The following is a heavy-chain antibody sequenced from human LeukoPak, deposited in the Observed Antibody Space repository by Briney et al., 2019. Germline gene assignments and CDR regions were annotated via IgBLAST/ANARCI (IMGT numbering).Heavy chain of an antibody. V-gene: IGHV1-18*01. CDR3: ARDRGIVATTSLGY. CDR2: ISAYNGNT. J-gene: IGHJ4*02. Sequence: GASVKVSCKASGYTFTSYGISWVRQAPGQGLEWMGWISAYNGNTNYAQRLQGRVTMTTDTSTSTAYMELRSLRSDDTAVYYCARDRGIVATTSLGYWGQGTLVTVSS. CDR1: GYTFTSYG. D-gene: IGHD5-12*01.